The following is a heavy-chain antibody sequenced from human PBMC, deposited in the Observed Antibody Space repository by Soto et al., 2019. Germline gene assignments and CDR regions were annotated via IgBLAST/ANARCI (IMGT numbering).Heavy chain of an antibody. D-gene: IGHD3-22*01. CDR1: GGSVSSGSNY. Sequence: SETLSLTCTVSGGSVSSGSNYWSWIRQPPGKGLEWIGYIYSSGSTNYNPSLKSRVTISVDTTKNQFSLKLSSLTAADTAVYYCARETMIVVVPVSYYGMDVWGQGTTVTVSS. CDR2: IYSSGST. CDR3: ARETMIVVVPVSYYGMDV. J-gene: IGHJ6*02. V-gene: IGHV4-61*01.